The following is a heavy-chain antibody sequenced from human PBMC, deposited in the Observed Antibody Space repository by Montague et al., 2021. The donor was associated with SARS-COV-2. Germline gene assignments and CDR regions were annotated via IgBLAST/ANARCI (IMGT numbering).Heavy chain of an antibody. Sequence: SLRLSCAASGFTVSSNYMSWVRQAPGKGLEWVSVIYSGGSTYYADSVKGRFTTSRDNSKNTLYLQMNSLRAEDTAVYYCARDSGPLYYYYYGMDVWGQGTTVTVSS. CDR2: IYSGGST. CDR3: ARDSGPLYYYYYGMDV. D-gene: IGHD7-27*01. J-gene: IGHJ6*02. CDR1: GFTVSSNY. V-gene: IGHV3-53*01.